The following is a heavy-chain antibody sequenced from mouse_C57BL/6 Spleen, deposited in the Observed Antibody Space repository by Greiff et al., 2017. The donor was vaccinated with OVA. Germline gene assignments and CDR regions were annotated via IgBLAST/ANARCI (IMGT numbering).Heavy chain of an antibody. D-gene: IGHD1-1*01. CDR2: INPSNGGT. V-gene: IGHV1-53*01. Sequence: QVQLQQPGTELVKPGASVKLSCKASGYTFTSYWMHWVKQRPGQGLEWIGNINPSNGGTNYNEKFKSKATLTVDKSSNTAYRQLSSLTSEDSAVYYCARWGGSSHYYYAMDYWGQGTSVTVSS. CDR3: ARWGGSSHYYYAMDY. J-gene: IGHJ4*01. CDR1: GYTFTSYW.